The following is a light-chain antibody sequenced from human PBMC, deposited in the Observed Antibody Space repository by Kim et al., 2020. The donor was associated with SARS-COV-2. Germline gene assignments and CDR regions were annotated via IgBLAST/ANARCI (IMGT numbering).Light chain of an antibody. CDR2: AAS. CDR1: QDIANY. CDR3: QKYDSAPWT. J-gene: IGKJ1*01. Sequence: ASVGDGVTITCRASQDIANYLAWYQQKPGKVPKLLVYAASALKSGVPSRFSGRRSGTDFTLTISNLQPEDVATYYCQKYDSAPWTFGQGTKLDIK. V-gene: IGKV1-27*01.